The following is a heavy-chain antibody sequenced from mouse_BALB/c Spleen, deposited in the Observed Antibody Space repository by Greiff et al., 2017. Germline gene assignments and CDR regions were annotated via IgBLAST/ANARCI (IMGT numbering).Heavy chain of an antibody. CDR1: GFNIKDYY. J-gene: IGHJ3*01. CDR2: IDPENGNT. CDR3: AQNWDGFAY. Sequence: VQLQQSGAELVRPGALVELSCKASGFNIKDYYMHWVKQRPEQGLEWIGWIDPENGNTIYDPKFQGKASITADTSSNTAYLQLSSLTSEDTAVYYCAQNWDGFAYWGQGTLVTVSA. D-gene: IGHD4-1*01. V-gene: IGHV14-1*02.